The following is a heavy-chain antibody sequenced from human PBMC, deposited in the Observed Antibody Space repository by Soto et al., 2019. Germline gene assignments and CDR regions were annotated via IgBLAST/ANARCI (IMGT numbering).Heavy chain of an antibody. Sequence: SETLSLTCTVSGGSISSGGYYCSWIRQHPGKGLEWIGYIYYSGSTYYNPSLKSRVTISVDTSKNQFSLKLSSVTAADTAVYYCARQLQFSFDYWGQGTLVTVSS. V-gene: IGHV4-31*03. J-gene: IGHJ4*02. CDR3: ARQLQFSFDY. D-gene: IGHD3-3*01. CDR1: GGSISSGGYY. CDR2: IYYSGST.